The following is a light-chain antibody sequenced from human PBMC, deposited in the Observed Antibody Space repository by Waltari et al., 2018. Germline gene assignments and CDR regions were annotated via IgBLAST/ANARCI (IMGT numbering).Light chain of an antibody. J-gene: IGLJ2*01. CDR3: QAWDRNTYVV. V-gene: IGLV3-1*01. CDR1: KLEDSN. Sequence: SYELTQPPSVSVSPGQTASISCSGDKLEDSNVCWYQQKPGQAPLLVLHQDSKRPSGIPERFSGFNSGNTATLTISETQAMDEADYYCQAWDRNTYVVFGGGTKLTVL. CDR2: QDS.